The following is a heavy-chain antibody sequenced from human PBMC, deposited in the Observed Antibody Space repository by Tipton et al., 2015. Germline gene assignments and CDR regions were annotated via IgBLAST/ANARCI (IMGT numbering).Heavy chain of an antibody. CDR1: TYSISRDSY. D-gene: IGHD3-3*01. CDR2: ISHSGST. J-gene: IGHJ4*02. CDR3: ACQDYDLLSRDYPAIDY. Sequence: TLSLTCTISTYSISRDSYWGWIRQPPGKGLEWIGAISHSGSTYCNPSLRSRVTISRDTSKNQFSLRLSSVTAADTAVYYCACQDYDLLSRDYPAIDYWGQGTLVIVSS. V-gene: IGHV4-38-2*02.